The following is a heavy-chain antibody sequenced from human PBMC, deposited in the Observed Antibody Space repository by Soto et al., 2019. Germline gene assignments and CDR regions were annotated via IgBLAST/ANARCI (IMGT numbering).Heavy chain of an antibody. CDR2: LYYSGST. V-gene: IGHV4-30-4*01. D-gene: IGHD6-19*01. CDR3: ARGRKRPQWLAPYYFDY. J-gene: IGHJ4*02. Sequence: SETLSLTCTVSGGSISSGDYYWTWIRQPPGKGLEWIGYLYYSGSTYYNPSLNSRVTISVDTSKNQFSLKLSSVTAADTAVYYCARGRKRPQWLAPYYFDYWGQGTLVTVSS. CDR1: GGSISSGDYY.